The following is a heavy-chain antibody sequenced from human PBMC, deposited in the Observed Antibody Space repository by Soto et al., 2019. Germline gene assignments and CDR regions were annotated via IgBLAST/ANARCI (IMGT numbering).Heavy chain of an antibody. J-gene: IGHJ5*02. D-gene: IGHD1-26*01. Sequence: SETLFLTFALSGRSIAGSDYSSGWVRQPPGKGLEWIETFYHSVTTYYNPSLKSRVTISLDTSRNQHSLKVSSVTAKDTAVYYRVRHSTPWENNWFHPWGQGTRVTVTS. CDR2: FYHSVTT. CDR1: GRSIAGSDYS. CDR3: VRHSTPWENNWFHP. V-gene: IGHV4-39*01.